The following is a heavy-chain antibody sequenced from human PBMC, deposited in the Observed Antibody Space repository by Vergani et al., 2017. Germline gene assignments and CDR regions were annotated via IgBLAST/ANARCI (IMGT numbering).Heavy chain of an antibody. Sequence: QVHLVESGGGLVQPGGSLSPSCAASGLTFSTCGLHWVRQAPGKGLVWVAFIRFGGRNKYYGDSVNGRFIISRDNSKNTVDLRMNSLGTDDTAIYYCAIYRPTIKLWGAYVLDVWDQGSTVTVTS. CDR1: GLTFSTCG. CDR3: AIYRPTIKLWGAYVLDV. V-gene: IGHV3-30*02. J-gene: IGHJ6*02. D-gene: IGHD3-16*01. CDR2: IRFGGRNK.